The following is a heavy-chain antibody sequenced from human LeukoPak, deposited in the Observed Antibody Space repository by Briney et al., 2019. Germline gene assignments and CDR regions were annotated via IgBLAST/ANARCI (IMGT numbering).Heavy chain of an antibody. J-gene: IGHJ6*02. CDR2: ISGSGGST. CDR3: ATVHGECGSGYGMHV. CDR1: GFTFNTYA. V-gene: IGHV3-23*01. Sequence: GSLPLSRAASGFTFNTYAVGWVRQAPGKGLEWVSVISGSGGSTYFADSVRGRFTISTDNSKNTLYLQINSLRAEDTAVYYCATVHGECGSGYGMHVWGHGQAVTVSS. D-gene: IGHD3-10*01.